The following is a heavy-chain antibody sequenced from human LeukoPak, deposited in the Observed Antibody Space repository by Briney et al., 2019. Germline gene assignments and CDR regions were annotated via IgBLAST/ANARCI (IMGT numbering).Heavy chain of an antibody. Sequence: PSETLSLTCTVSGGSISSGDYYWSWIRQPPGKGLEWIGYIYYSGSTYYNPSLKSRVTISVDTSKNQFSLKLSSVTAADTAVYYCARRPAGDYSNLWGQGTLVTVSS. CDR2: IYYSGST. J-gene: IGHJ5*02. D-gene: IGHD4-11*01. V-gene: IGHV4-30-4*01. CDR1: GGSISSGDYY. CDR3: ARRPAGDYSNL.